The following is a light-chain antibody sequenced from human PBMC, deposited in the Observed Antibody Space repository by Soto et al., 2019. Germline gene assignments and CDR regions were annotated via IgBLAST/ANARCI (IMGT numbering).Light chain of an antibody. CDR3: SSYVGTNSYV. CDR2: EVS. CDR1: SSVVGGYDY. V-gene: IGLV2-8*01. J-gene: IGLJ1*01. Sequence: QSALTQPPSASGSPGQSVTISCTGTSSVVGGYDYVSWYKQHPGKAPKLMIYEVSKRPSGVPDRFSGSKSGNTAALTVSGLQAEDEADYYCSSYVGTNSYVFGTGTKVTVL.